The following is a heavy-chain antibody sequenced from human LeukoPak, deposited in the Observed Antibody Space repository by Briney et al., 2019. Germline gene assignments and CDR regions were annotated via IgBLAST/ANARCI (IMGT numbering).Heavy chain of an antibody. J-gene: IGHJ4*02. CDR3: ARARLPYYGSGKYFDY. CDR2: INHSGST. Sequence: SETLSLTCAVYGVSFSGYYWSWIRQPPGKGLEWIGEINHSGSTNYNPSLKSRVTISVDTSKNQFSLKLSSVTAADTAVYYCARARLPYYGSGKYFDYWGQGTLVTVSS. CDR1: GVSFSGYY. D-gene: IGHD3-10*01. V-gene: IGHV4-34*01.